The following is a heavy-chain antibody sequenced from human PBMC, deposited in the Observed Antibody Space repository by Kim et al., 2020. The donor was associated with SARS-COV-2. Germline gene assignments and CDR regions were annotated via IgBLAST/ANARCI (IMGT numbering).Heavy chain of an antibody. V-gene: IGHV1-69*01. Sequence: QKFQGRVTITADESTSTAYIELSSLRSEDTAVYYCARDHRYDSSGYYPYWGQGTLVTVSS. CDR3: ARDHRYDSSGYYPY. J-gene: IGHJ4*02. D-gene: IGHD3-22*01.